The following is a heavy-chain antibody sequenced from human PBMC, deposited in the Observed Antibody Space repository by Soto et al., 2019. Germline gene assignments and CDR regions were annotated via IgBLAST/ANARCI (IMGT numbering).Heavy chain of an antibody. CDR3: AKSRSGSPTACRDA. J-gene: IGHJ6*02. Sequence: PGGSLRLCCAASGFTFSSYAMSWVRQAPGKGLEWVSAISGSGGSTYYADSVKGRFTISRDNSKNTLYLQMNSLRAEDTAVYYCAKSRSGSPTACRDAWGPGTTVTV. CDR2: ISGSGGST. CDR1: GFTFSSYA. V-gene: IGHV3-23*01. D-gene: IGHD1-26*01.